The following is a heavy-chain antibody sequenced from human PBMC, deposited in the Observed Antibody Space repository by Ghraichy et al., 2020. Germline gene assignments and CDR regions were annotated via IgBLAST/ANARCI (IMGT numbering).Heavy chain of an antibody. CDR1: GASISSRGYF. J-gene: IGHJ4*02. CDR3: ARLYSTTEGYYFDY. CDR2: FFSSGST. D-gene: IGHD6-13*01. Sequence: SETLSLTCTVSGASISSRGYFWGWIRQPLGKGLEWIGTFFSSGSTSYNPSLKSRVTISVDTSKNQISLKLTSVTAADTAVYYCARLYSTTEGYYFDYWGQGTLVTVSS. V-gene: IGHV4-39*01.